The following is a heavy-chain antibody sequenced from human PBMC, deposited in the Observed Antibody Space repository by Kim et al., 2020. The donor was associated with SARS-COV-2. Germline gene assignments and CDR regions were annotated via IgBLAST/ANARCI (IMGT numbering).Heavy chain of an antibody. CDR2: IRSKAYGGTT. V-gene: IGHV3-49*03. Sequence: GGSLRLSCTASGFTFGDYAMSWFRQAPGKGLEWVGFIRSKAYGGTTEYAASVKGRFTISRDDSKSIAYLQMNSLKTEDTAVYYCTRGGDYDFWSGYYFDYWGQGTLVTVSS. D-gene: IGHD3-3*01. CDR3: TRGGDYDFWSGYYFDY. CDR1: GFTFGDYA. J-gene: IGHJ4*02.